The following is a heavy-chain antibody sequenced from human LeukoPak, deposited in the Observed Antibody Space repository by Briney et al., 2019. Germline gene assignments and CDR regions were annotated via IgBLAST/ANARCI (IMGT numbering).Heavy chain of an antibody. CDR1: GFTFNTYW. D-gene: IGHD3-10*01. J-gene: IGHJ4*02. CDR2: IKQDGSEK. CDR3: ARVVYYGSGSYLVYYFDY. V-gene: IGHV3-7*01. Sequence: PGGSLRLSCAASGFTFNTYWMTWVRQAPGKGLEWVANIKQDGSEKYYVDSVEGRFTISRDNAKNSLYLQMNSLRAEDTAVYYCARVVYYGSGSYLVYYFDYWGQGTLVTVSS.